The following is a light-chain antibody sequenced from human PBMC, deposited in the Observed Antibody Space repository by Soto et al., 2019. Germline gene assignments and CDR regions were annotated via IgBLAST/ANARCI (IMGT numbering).Light chain of an antibody. CDR2: AAS. V-gene: IGKV1-17*01. CDR1: QGIRND. CDR3: LQHNSYPWT. Sequence: DIQMTQSPSSLSASVGDRVSITCRESQGIRNDVGWYQQKTGKAPKRLIYAASSLQSGVPSRFSGSGSGTEFTLTISSLQPEDFATYYCLQHNSYPWTFGQGTKVESK. J-gene: IGKJ1*01.